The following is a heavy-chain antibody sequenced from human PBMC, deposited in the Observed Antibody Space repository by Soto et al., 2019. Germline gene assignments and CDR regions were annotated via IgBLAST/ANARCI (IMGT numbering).Heavy chain of an antibody. CDR3: ARDYDFWSGYYNGYYYAMDV. V-gene: IGHV3-7*03. J-gene: IGHJ6*02. D-gene: IGHD3-3*01. CDR1: GFTFSSYW. Sequence: GGSLRLSCAASGFTFSSYWMSWVRQAPGKGLEWVANINQDGGEKYYVDSVKGRFTISRDNAKKSLYLQMNSLRAEDTAVYYCARDYDFWSGYYNGYYYAMDVWGQGTTVTVSS. CDR2: INQDGGEK.